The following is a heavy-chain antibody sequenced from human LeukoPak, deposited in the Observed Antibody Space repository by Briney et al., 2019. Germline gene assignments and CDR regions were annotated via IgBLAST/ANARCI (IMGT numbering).Heavy chain of an antibody. D-gene: IGHD3-3*01. CDR3: AKEGRPTYYDFWSGYYTPEYFDY. Sequence: GGSLRLSCAASGFTFSSYAMSWVRQAPGKGLEWVSAISISVGSTYYADSVKGRFTISRDNSKNTLYLQMNSLRAEDTAVYYCAKEGRPTYYDFWSGYYTPEYFDYWGQGTLVTVSS. V-gene: IGHV3-23*01. CDR2: ISISVGST. J-gene: IGHJ4*02. CDR1: GFTFSSYA.